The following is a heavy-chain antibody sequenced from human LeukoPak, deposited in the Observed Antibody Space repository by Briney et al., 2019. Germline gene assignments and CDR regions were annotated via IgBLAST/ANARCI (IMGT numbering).Heavy chain of an antibody. CDR1: GFTFSSYS. CDR2: ITSSGTYI. D-gene: IGHD5-12*01. Sequence: PGGSLRLSCAASGFTFSSYSMNWVRQAPGKGLEWVSSITSSGTYIYYVDSVKGRFTVSRDNDNNSLYLQMNSLRAEDTAMYYCARDLRGYDSSWFDPWGQGTLVTVSS. CDR3: ARDLRGYDSSWFDP. J-gene: IGHJ5*02. V-gene: IGHV3-21*01.